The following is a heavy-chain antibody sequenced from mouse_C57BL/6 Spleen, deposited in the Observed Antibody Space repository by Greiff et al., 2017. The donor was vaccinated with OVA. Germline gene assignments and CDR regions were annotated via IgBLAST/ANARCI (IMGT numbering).Heavy chain of an antibody. D-gene: IGHD1-1*01. CDR3: ARGGYYGSSGYCDV. CDR2: INPNNGGT. V-gene: IGHV1-22*01. J-gene: IGHJ1*03. CDR1: GYTFTDYN. Sequence: EVQLQQSGPELVKPGASVKMSCKASGYTFTDYNMHWVKQSHGKSLEWIGYINPNNGGTSYNQKFKGKATLTVNKSSSTAYMELRSLTSEESAVYYCARGGYYGSSGYCDVWGTGTTVTVSS.